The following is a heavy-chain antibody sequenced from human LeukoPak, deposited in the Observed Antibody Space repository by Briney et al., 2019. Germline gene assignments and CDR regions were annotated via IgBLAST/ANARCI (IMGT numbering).Heavy chain of an antibody. V-gene: IGHV4-4*07. D-gene: IGHD5-12*01. Sequence: SETLSLTCTVSGGSISNYHWSWIRQPAGKGLEWIGQIHTSGSTNYNPPLKSRVTMSIDTPENQLSLTIRSVTAADTAVYYCATDLGGYSGYDFASFDYWGQGTLVTVSS. CDR3: ATDLGGYSGYDFASFDY. CDR2: IHTSGST. J-gene: IGHJ4*02. CDR1: GGSISNYH.